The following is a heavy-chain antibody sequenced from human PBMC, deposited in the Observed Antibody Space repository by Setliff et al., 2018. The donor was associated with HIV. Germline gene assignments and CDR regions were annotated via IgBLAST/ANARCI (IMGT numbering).Heavy chain of an antibody. Sequence: PSETLSLTCTVSGGPIRSSTYYWGWIRQPPGKGLEWIATIYHSGSTYYNPSLKSRVTVSVETSKNQISLKLSSVTAAYTAVYYCAGGPTTRYFDHWGQGNLVTVSS. CDR1: GGPIRSSTYY. D-gene: IGHD3-16*01. CDR3: AGGPTTRYFDH. J-gene: IGHJ4*02. CDR2: IYHSGST. V-gene: IGHV4-39*01.